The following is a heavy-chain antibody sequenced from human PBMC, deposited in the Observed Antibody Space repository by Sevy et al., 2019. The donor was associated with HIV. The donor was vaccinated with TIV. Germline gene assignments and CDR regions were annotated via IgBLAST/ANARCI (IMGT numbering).Heavy chain of an antibody. D-gene: IGHD1-26*01. V-gene: IGHV3-21*06. CDR3: ARGPPDGSYDYFDS. Sequence: GGSLRLSCAASGFTFNNFNMNWVRQAPGKGLQWVSCISGSSNYIYYAESLKGRFIISRDNVKDTVFLQMNSLSADDTAVYYCARGPPDGSYDYFDSWGQGTLVTVSS. CDR1: GFTFNNFN. CDR2: ISGSSNYI. J-gene: IGHJ4*02.